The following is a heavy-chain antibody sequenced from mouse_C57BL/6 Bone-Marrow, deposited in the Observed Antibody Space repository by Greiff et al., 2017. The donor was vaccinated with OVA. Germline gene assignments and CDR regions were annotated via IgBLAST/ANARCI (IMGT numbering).Heavy chain of an antibody. J-gene: IGHJ3*01. CDR2: IYPRSGNT. CDR3: ARRGNDWFAG. Sequence: QVQLKESGAELARPGASVKLSCKASGYTFTSYGISWVKQRTGQGLEWIGEIYPRSGNTYYNEKFKGKATLTADKSSSTAYMELRSLTSEDSAVYFCARRGNDWFAGWGKGTLVTVSA. V-gene: IGHV1-81*01. CDR1: GYTFTSYG. D-gene: IGHD1-1*02.